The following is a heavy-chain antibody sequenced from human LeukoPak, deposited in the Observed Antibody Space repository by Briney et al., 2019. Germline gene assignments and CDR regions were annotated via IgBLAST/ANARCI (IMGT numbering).Heavy chain of an antibody. V-gene: IGHV4-34*01. Sequence: PSETLSLTCAVYGGSFSGYYWTWLRQPPGKGLEGLGDVTDRGNRNYNPSLRSRVTISVDTAKNQFSLKLSSVTAADTSVFYCARGRGYSSGWGHYYYSIDVWGQGTTVTVSS. D-gene: IGHD6-19*01. J-gene: IGHJ6*03. CDR3: ARGRGYSSGWGHYYYSIDV. CDR2: VTDRGNR. CDR1: GGSFSGYY.